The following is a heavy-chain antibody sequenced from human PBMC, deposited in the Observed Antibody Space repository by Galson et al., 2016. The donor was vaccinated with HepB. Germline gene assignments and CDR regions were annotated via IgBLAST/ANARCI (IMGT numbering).Heavy chain of an antibody. CDR3: AKRDYSDSDGYLPLFDR. CDR1: GFTFNTYA. Sequence: SLRLSCAASGFTFNTYAMSWVRQAPGKGPGWVSAITGNGGTTYYTDSVKGRFTISRDNSKNTLYLQMNSLRVDDTAVYYCAKRDYSDSDGYLPLFDRWGQGTLVTVSS. V-gene: IGHV3-23*01. CDR2: ITGNGGTT. J-gene: IGHJ4*02. D-gene: IGHD3-22*01.